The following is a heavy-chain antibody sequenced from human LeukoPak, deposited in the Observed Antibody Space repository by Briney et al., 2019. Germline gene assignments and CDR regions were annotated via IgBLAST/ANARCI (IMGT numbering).Heavy chain of an antibody. J-gene: IGHJ4*02. CDR2: IYQSGST. V-gene: IGHV4-30-2*01. CDR1: GASVGRGAHF. D-gene: IGHD5-24*01. CDR3: ARDSEFYDGSNYTYYFDL. Sequence: PSETLSLTCTVSGGSVSGASVGRGAHFWNWIRQAPGKGLEWIGYIYQSGSTYFNPSLKSRVSISIDTSKNQFSLKLSSVTAADTVVYYCARDSEFYDGSNYTYYFDLWGQGTLVTVSS.